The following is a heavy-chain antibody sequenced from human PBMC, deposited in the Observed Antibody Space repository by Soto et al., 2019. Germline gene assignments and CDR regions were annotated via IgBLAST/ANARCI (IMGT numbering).Heavy chain of an antibody. CDR1: GGSISDYY. V-gene: IGHV4-59*01. CDR3: ARWVARGDFYGMDV. D-gene: IGHD5-12*01. CDR2: IYSSGST. J-gene: IGHJ6*02. Sequence: SETLSLTCTVSGGSISDYYWSWIRRPPGKGLEWIGYIYSSGSTSYNPSLRSRVTILVDTSKNQFSLKLSSVTAADTALYYCARWVARGDFYGMDVWGPGTTVTVS.